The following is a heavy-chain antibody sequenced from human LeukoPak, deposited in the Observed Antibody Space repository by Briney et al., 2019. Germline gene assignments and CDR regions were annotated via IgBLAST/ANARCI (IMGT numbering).Heavy chain of an antibody. CDR1: GGSISSSSYY. D-gene: IGHD3-22*01. CDR3: ARHAYYYGSSGYLVYFDY. Sequence: SETLSLTCTVSGGSISSSSYYWGWIRQPPGKGLEWIGSIYYSGSTYYNPSLKSRVTISVDTSKNQFSLKPSSVTAADAAVYYCARHAYYYGSSGYLVYFDYWGQGTLVTVSS. CDR2: IYYSGST. V-gene: IGHV4-39*01. J-gene: IGHJ4*02.